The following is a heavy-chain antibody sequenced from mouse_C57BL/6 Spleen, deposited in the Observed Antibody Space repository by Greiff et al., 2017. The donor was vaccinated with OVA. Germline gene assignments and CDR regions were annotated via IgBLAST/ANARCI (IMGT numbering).Heavy chain of an antibody. CDR1: GFTFSDYG. Sequence: EVNLVESGGGLVKPGGSLKLSCAASGFTFSDYGMHWVRQAPEKGLEWVAYISSGSSTIYYADTVKGRFTISRDNAKNTLFLQMTSLRSEDTAMYYGARGPFTTVVATGAYWGQGTLVTVSA. V-gene: IGHV5-17*01. CDR2: ISSGSSTI. CDR3: ARGPFTTVVATGAY. D-gene: IGHD1-1*01. J-gene: IGHJ3*01.